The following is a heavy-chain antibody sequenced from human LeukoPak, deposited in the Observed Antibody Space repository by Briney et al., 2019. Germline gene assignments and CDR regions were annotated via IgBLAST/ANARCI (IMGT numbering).Heavy chain of an antibody. D-gene: IGHD1-26*01. CDR1: GFTFSSYA. J-gene: IGHJ4*02. CDR3: AKGGKWDVTPFDY. V-gene: IGHV3-23*01. Sequence: GGSLRLSCAASGFTFSSYAMHWVRQAPGKGLEWVSVMSGNGGNTHYADAVKGRFTISRDNSKNTLYLQMNSLRAEDTAVYYCAKGGKWDVTPFDYWGQGTLVTVSS. CDR2: MSGNGGNT.